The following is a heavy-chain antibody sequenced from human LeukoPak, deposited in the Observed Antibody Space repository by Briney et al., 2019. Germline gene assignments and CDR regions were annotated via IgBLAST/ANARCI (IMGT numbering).Heavy chain of an antibody. CDR2: INHSGST. D-gene: IGHD2-15*01. V-gene: IGHV4-34*01. Sequence: LETLSLTCAVYGGSFSGYYWSWIRQPPGKGLEWIGEINHSGSTNYNPSLKSRVTISVDTSKNQFSLELSSVTAADTAVFYCARGPHCSGDSCYSPAFDYWGQGTLVTVSS. CDR1: GGSFSGYY. CDR3: ARGPHCSGDSCYSPAFDY. J-gene: IGHJ4*02.